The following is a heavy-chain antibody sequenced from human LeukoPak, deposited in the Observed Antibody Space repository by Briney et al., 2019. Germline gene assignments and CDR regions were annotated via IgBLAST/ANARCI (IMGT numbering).Heavy chain of an antibody. J-gene: IGHJ6*02. CDR3: AKDSAVVPAAPYGMDV. D-gene: IGHD2-2*01. Sequence: HPGGSLRLSCAASAFTFSSYAMTWVRQAPGKGLEWVSTISGSGGGTYYADSVKGRFTISRDNPKNTLYLQMNSLRAEDTAVYYCAKDSAVVPAAPYGMDVWGQGTTVTVSS. V-gene: IGHV3-23*01. CDR2: ISGSGGGT. CDR1: AFTFSSYA.